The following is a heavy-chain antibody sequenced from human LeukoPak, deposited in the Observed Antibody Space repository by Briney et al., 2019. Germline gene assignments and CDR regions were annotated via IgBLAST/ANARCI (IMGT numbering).Heavy chain of an antibody. CDR2: ISAYNGNT. Sequence: EASVKVSCKASGYTFTSYGISWVRQAPGQGLEWMGWISAYNGNTNYAQKFQGRVTITADESTGTAYMELSSLRSEDTAVYYCAREEGMAFDYWGQGTLVTVSS. J-gene: IGHJ4*02. CDR3: AREEGMAFDY. V-gene: IGHV1-18*01. D-gene: IGHD5-24*01. CDR1: GYTFTSYG.